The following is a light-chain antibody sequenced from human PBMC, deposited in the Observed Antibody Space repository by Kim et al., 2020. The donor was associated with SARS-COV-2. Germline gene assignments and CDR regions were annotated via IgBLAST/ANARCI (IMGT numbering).Light chain of an antibody. Sequence: PGHTASITSAGDKLGDKYACWYQRKPGQSPVLVIYQDSKRPSGIPKRFSGYNAGNTATLTISGNQAMDEADYYCQAWDSSTLYVFGTGTKVTVL. J-gene: IGLJ1*01. V-gene: IGLV3-1*01. CDR2: QDS. CDR1: KLGDKY. CDR3: QAWDSSTLYV.